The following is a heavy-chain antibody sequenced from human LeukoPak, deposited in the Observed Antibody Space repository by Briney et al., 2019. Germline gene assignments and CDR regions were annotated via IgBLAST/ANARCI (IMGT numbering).Heavy chain of an antibody. J-gene: IGHJ4*02. CDR1: GYSFTSYW. V-gene: IGHV5-51*01. CDR3: ARQTYYYDSSGYRTSRAVDY. D-gene: IGHD3-22*01. Sequence: GESLKISCKGSGYSFTSYWIGWVRQMPGKGLEWMGIIYPGDSDTRYSPSFQDQVTISADKSISTAYLQWSSLKASDTAMYYCARQTYYYDSSGYRTSRAVDYWGQGTLVTVSS. CDR2: IYPGDSDT.